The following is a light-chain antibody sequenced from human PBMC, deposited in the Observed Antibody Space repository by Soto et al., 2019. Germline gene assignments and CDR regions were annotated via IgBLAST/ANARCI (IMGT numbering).Light chain of an antibody. V-gene: IGLV4-60*02. CDR2: LEGSGSY. J-gene: IGLJ3*02. CDR3: ETWDSNTRV. CDR1: SGHSSYI. Sequence: QSVLTQSSSASASLGSSVKLTCTLSSGHSSYIIAWHQQQPGKAPRYLMNLEGSGSYNKGSGVPDRFSGSSSGADRYLTIPSLQFVDEADYYCETWDSNTRVCGGGTKLTVL.